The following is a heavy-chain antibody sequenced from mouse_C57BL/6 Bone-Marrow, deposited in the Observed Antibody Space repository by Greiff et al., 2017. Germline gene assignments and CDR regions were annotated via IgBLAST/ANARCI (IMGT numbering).Heavy chain of an antibody. CDR3: ARRGYGRYFDV. Sequence: EVKLLESGGGLVQPGGSLKLSCAASGFTFSDYGMAWVRQAPRKGPEWVAFISNLAYSIYYADTVTGRFTIARENAKNTLYLEMSSLRSEDTAMYYCARRGYGRYFDVWGTGTTVTVAS. J-gene: IGHJ1*03. D-gene: IGHD2-2*01. CDR1: GFTFSDYG. V-gene: IGHV5-15*01. CDR2: ISNLAYSI.